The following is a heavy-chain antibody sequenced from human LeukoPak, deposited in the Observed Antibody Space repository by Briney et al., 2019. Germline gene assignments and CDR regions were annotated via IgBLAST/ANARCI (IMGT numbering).Heavy chain of an antibody. CDR3: ARDIRGAADY. V-gene: IGHV4-31*03. J-gene: IGHJ4*02. D-gene: IGHD3-10*01. Sequence: PSQTLSLTCTVSGGSISSGGYYWSWIRQHPGEGLEWIGYIYYSGSTYYNPSLKSRVTISVDTSKNQFSLKLSSVTAADTAVYYCARDIRGAADYWGQGTLVTVSS. CDR1: GGSISSGGYY. CDR2: IYYSGST.